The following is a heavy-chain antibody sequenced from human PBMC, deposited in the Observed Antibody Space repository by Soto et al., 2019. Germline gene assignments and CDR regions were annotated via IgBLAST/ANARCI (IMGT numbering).Heavy chain of an antibody. J-gene: IGHJ4*02. CDR2: IYYSGST. CDR1: GGSISSYY. V-gene: IGHV4-59*01. D-gene: IGHD6-6*01. CDR3: ARGQLVSLYYFDY. Sequence: TSETLSLTCTVSGGSISSYYWSWIRQPPGKGLEWIGYIYYSGSTNYNPSLKSRVTISVDTSKNQFSLKLSSVTAADTAVYYCARGQLVSLYYFDYWGQGTLVTVSS.